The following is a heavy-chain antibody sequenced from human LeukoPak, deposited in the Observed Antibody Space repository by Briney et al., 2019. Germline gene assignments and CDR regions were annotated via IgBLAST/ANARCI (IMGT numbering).Heavy chain of an antibody. CDR3: ATIEAVRFHY. D-gene: IGHD4-17*01. CDR1: GLTFSSYG. J-gene: IGHJ4*02. Sequence: GGTLRLSCAASGLTFSSYGMHWVRQAPGKGLEWVAFIRYDGSNKYYADSVKGRFTISRDNSKNTLYLQMNSLRAEDTAVYYCATIEAVRFHYWGQGTLVTVSS. CDR2: IRYDGSNK. V-gene: IGHV3-30*02.